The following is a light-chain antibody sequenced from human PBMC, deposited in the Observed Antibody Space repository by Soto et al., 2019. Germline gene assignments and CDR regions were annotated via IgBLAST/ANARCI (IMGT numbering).Light chain of an antibody. J-gene: IGLJ1*01. Sequence: NLMLTQPHSVSESPGKTVTISCTRSSGSIASNYVQWYQQRPGSAPTTVIYEDNQRPSGVPDRFSGSIDSSSNSASLTISGLKTEDEADYYGQSYDSSNHVFGTGTKVTVL. CDR3: QSYDSSNHV. V-gene: IGLV6-57*03. CDR1: SGSIASNY. CDR2: EDN.